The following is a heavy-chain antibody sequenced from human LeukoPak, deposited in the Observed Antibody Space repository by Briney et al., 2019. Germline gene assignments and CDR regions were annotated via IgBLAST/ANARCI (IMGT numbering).Heavy chain of an antibody. J-gene: IGHJ4*02. CDR3: ARGHLHNAQGFDY. Sequence: SVKVSCKASGGTFSSYAMSWVRQAPGQGLEWMGGIIPIFGTANYAQKFQGRVTITTDESTSTAYMELSSLRSEDTAVYYCARGHLHNAQGFDYWGQGTLDTVSS. CDR1: GGTFSSYA. D-gene: IGHD1-1*01. V-gene: IGHV1-69*05. CDR2: IIPIFGTA.